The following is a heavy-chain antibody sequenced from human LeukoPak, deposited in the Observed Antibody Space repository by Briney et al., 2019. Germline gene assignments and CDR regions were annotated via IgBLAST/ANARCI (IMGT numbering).Heavy chain of an antibody. CDR3: ARDTITGFWSGYYSNWFDP. CDR2: ISISGSKT. Sequence: PGGSLRLSCAASEFDFSSHAMTWVRQAPGKGLEWVSAISISGSKTYYADSVKGRFTISRDNSKNTLYLQMNSLRAEDTAVYYCARDTITGFWSGYYSNWFDPWGQGTLVTVSS. D-gene: IGHD3-3*01. J-gene: IGHJ5*02. CDR1: EFDFSSHA. V-gene: IGHV3-23*01.